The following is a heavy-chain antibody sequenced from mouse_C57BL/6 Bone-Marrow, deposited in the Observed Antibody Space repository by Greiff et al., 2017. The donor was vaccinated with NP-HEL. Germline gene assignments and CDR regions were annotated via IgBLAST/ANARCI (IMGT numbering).Heavy chain of an antibody. V-gene: IGHV1-52*01. Sequence: VQLQQPGAELVRPGSSVKLSCKASGYTFTSYWMHWVKQRPIQGLEWIGNIDPSDSETHYNQKFKDKATLTVDKSSSTAYMQLSSLTSEDSAVYYCASGEYYGSFYYAMDYWGQGTSVTVSS. J-gene: IGHJ4*01. D-gene: IGHD1-1*01. CDR3: ASGEYYGSFYYAMDY. CDR1: GYTFTSYW. CDR2: IDPSDSET.